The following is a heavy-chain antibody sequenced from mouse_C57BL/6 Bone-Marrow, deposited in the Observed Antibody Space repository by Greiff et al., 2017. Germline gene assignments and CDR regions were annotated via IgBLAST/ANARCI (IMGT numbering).Heavy chain of an antibody. D-gene: IGHD1-1*01. CDR1: GYSFTGYY. V-gene: IGHV1-42*01. J-gene: IGHJ4*01. CDR3: ARGFTTVVAEGYAMDY. Sequence: VQLKQSGPELVKPGASVKISCKASGYSFTGYYMNWVKQSPEKSLEWIGEINPSTGGTTSNQKFKAKATLTVDKSSSTAYMQLRSLTSEDAAVDYCARGFTTVVAEGYAMDYWGQGTSVTVSS. CDR2: INPSTGGT.